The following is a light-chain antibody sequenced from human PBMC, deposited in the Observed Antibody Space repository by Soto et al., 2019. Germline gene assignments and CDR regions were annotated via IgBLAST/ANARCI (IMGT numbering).Light chain of an antibody. CDR2: AAS. J-gene: IGKJ1*01. CDR3: QRSYSASLA. V-gene: IGKV1-39*01. Sequence: DIQMTQSPSSLSASVGDRVTITCRASQSVSNYLNWYQQKPGKAPKLLIYAASSLQSGVPSRFSGSGSGTDFTLTISSLQPEDFATYYCQRSYSASLAFGQGTKVEIK. CDR1: QSVSNY.